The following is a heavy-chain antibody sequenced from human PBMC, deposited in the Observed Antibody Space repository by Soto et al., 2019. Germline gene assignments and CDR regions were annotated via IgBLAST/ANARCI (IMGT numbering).Heavy chain of an antibody. CDR2: AYYRSKWYN. V-gene: IGHV6-1*01. D-gene: IGHD3-3*01. CDR3: ARDVFWSGYFYYYYYMDV. CDR1: GDSVSSNSAA. J-gene: IGHJ6*03. Sequence: SQTLSLTCAISGDSVSSNSAAWNWIRQSPSRGLEWLGRAYYRSKWYNDYAVSVKSRITINPDTSKNQFSLQLNSVTPEDTAVYYCARDVFWSGYFYYYYYMDVWGKGTTVTVSS.